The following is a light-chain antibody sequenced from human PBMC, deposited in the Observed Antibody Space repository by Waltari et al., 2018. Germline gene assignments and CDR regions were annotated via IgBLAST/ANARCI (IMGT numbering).Light chain of an antibody. Sequence: DIQMTQSPSSLSASVGDRVHLTCRASQSISSYLNWYQQKPGKAPKLLIYAASSLQSGVPSRFSGSGSGTDFTLTISSLQPEDVATYYCQQSYSTPRTFGQGTKVEIK. CDR3: QQSYSTPRT. CDR1: QSISSY. V-gene: IGKV1-39*01. CDR2: AAS. J-gene: IGKJ1*01.